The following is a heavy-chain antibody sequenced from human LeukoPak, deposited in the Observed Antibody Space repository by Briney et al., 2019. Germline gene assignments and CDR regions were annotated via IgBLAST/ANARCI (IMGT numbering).Heavy chain of an antibody. CDR1: GYTFTGYY. CDR3: APSGSYATGAPFDY. V-gene: IGHV1-2*02. CDR2: INPNSGGT. D-gene: IGHD1-26*01. J-gene: IGHJ4*02. Sequence: ASVKVSCKASGYTFTGYYMHWVRQAPGQGLEWMGWINPNSGGTNYAQKFQGRVTMTRDTSISTAYMELSRLRSDDTAVYYCAPSGSYATGAPFDYWGQGTLVTVSS.